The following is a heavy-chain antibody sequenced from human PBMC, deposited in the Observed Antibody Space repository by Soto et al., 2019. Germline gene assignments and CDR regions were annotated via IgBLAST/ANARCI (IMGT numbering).Heavy chain of an antibody. CDR1: GGTFSGYA. Sequence: QVQLVQSGAEVKKPGSSVKVSCKASGGTFSGYAISWVRQAPGQGLEWMEEIIPMFGTSNYAQKFQGRVTITADEFTSTAYMELRSLRSEDTAVYYCARGSCSSTSCYKEYYFDLWGQGNLGTVSS. V-gene: IGHV1-69*01. CDR2: IIPMFGTS. J-gene: IGHJ4*02. D-gene: IGHD2-2*02. CDR3: ARGSCSSTSCYKEYYFDL.